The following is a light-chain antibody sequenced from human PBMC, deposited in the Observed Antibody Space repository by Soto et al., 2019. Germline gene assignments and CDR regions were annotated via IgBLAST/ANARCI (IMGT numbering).Light chain of an antibody. Sequence: QSVLTQPPSASGTPGQRVTISCSGSSSNIGTYSVNWYQQLPGAAPKLLIYTNNQRPSGVPDRFSGSKSGTSASLAISGLQSGDEANYYCAAWDDSLNGVVFGGGTQLTVL. J-gene: IGLJ7*01. CDR2: TNN. V-gene: IGLV1-44*01. CDR3: AAWDDSLNGVV. CDR1: SSNIGTYS.